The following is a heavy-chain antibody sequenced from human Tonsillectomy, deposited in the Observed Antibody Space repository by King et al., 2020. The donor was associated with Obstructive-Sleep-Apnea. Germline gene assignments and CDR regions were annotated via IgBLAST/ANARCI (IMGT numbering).Heavy chain of an antibody. CDR2: INPGSGST. V-gene: IGHV1-46*01. J-gene: IGHJ6*02. CDR3: ARDPLSIAGAFYYGMDV. CDR1: GYTFTSYY. Sequence: VQLVQSGAEVKKPGASVKVSCKASGYTFTSYYMHWVRQAPGQGLEWMGIINPGSGSTIYAQKYQGRVTMTRDTSTSTDYMELRSLSSEDTAVYYCARDPLSIAGAFYYGMDVWGQGTTVIVSS. D-gene: IGHD6-13*01.